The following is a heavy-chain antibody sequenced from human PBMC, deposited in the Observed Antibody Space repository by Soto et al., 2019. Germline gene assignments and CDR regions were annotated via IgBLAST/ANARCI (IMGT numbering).Heavy chain of an antibody. CDR2: ISAYNGNT. D-gene: IGHD3-10*01. CDR1: GYTFTSYG. CDR3: ARDVLPRTYYYYGMDV. J-gene: IGHJ6*02. V-gene: IGHV1-18*01. Sequence: QVPLVQSGAEVKKPGASVKVSCKASGYTFTSYGISWVRQAPGQGLEWMGWISAYNGNTNYAQKLQGRVTMTTDTSTSTAYMELRSLRSDDTAVYYCARDVLPRTYYYYGMDVWGQGTTVTVSS.